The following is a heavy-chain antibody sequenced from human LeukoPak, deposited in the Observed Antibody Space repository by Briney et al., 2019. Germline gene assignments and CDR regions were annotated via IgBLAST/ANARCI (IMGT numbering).Heavy chain of an antibody. Sequence: ASVKVSCKASGYTFTGYYMHWVRQAPGQGLEWMGWINPNSGGTNYAQKFQGRVTMTRDTSISTAYMELSSLRSEDTAVYYCARSTHYHILTAHYKPLDYWGQGTLVNVSS. D-gene: IGHD3-9*01. V-gene: IGHV1-2*02. CDR2: INPNSGGT. J-gene: IGHJ4*02. CDR3: ARSTHYHILTAHYKPLDY. CDR1: GYTFTGYY.